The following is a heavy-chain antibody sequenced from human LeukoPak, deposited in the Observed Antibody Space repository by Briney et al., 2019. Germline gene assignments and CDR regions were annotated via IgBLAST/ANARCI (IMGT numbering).Heavy chain of an antibody. Sequence: PGGSLRLSCAASGFTFESFGMNWVRQAPGKGLEWVSGISYSGRSTYYTDSVKGRFTISRDNSENTLYLQMNSLRGDDTAVYYCAKDLDGSGMYGGLDYWGQGILDTVSS. J-gene: IGHJ4*02. CDR1: GFTFESFG. V-gene: IGHV3-23*01. CDR2: ISYSGRST. CDR3: AKDLDGSGMYGGLDY. D-gene: IGHD6-19*01.